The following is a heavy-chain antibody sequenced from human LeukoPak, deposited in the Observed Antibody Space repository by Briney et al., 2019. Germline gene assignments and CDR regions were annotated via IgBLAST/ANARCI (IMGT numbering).Heavy chain of an antibody. D-gene: IGHD3-10*01. V-gene: IGHV3-9*01. CDR2: ISWNSGSI. CDR3: AKDIKYGSGSSVDY. Sequence: GGSLRLSRAASGFTFDDYAMHWVRQAPGKGLEWVSGISWNSGSIGYADSVKGRFTISRDNAKNSLYLQMNSLRAEDTALYYCAKDIKYGSGSSVDYWGQGTLVTVSS. J-gene: IGHJ4*02. CDR1: GFTFDDYA.